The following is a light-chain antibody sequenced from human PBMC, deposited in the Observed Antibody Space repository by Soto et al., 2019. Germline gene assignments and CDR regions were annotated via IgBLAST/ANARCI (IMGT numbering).Light chain of an antibody. CDR1: SSNIGTNA. CDR3: AAWDDSLNDYV. Sequence: QSVLTQPPSASGTPGQRVTISCSGGSSNIGTNAVNWYQQLPGTAPKLLIYNNNQRPSAVPDRFSGSKSGTSASLAISGLQSEDEADYYCAAWDDSLNDYVFGTGTKLTVL. V-gene: IGLV1-44*01. CDR2: NNN. J-gene: IGLJ1*01.